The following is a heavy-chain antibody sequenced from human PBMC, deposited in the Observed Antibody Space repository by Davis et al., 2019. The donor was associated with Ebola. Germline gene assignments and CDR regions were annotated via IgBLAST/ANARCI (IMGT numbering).Heavy chain of an antibody. CDR3: ARDPHITGTHNPSYLFFGMDV. V-gene: IGHV1-2*02. CDR1: GYTFTGYY. J-gene: IGHJ6*02. Sequence: ASVKVSCKASGYTFTGYYMHWVRQAPGQGLEWMGWINPNSGHTYFAQNFQGRVTMTRDTSITTVYMDLSRLTSDDTAVYYCARDPHITGTHNPSYLFFGMDVWGQGTTVTVSS. CDR2: INPNSGHT. D-gene: IGHD1-7*01.